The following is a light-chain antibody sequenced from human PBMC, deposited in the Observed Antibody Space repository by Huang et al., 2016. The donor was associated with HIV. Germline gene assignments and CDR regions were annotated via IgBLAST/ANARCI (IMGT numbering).Light chain of an antibody. CDR2: AAS. J-gene: IGKJ2*01. V-gene: IGKV3-15*01. CDR3: QHYDNWPPRYT. CDR1: QSVKSN. Sequence: ETVMTQSPAILSVSPGDSATLSCRASQSVKSNLAWYQQRPGQPPRLLIYAASTRATGVPPRFSGSGSETAFTLTISDLQSEDFALYFCQHYDNWPPRYTFGQGTKLDIK.